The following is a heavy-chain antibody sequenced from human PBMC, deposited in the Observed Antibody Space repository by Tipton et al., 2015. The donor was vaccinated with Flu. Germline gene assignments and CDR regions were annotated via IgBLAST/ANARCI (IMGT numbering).Heavy chain of an antibody. J-gene: IGHJ5*02. CDR3: ARHERGVSTFP. Sequence: TLSLTCTVSGGSISSGSYFWGWIRQPAGEGLEWIGHIPTSGSTNYNPSLKSRLTLSVDTSKNQFSLRLTSVTATDTALYYCARHERGVSTFPWGQGTLVTVSS. CDR2: IPTSGST. D-gene: IGHD5/OR15-5a*01. V-gene: IGHV4-61*09. CDR1: GGSISSGSYF.